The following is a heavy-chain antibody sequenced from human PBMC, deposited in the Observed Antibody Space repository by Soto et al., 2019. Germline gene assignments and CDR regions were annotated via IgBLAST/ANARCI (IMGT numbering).Heavy chain of an antibody. V-gene: IGHV4-61*01. D-gene: IGHD6-19*01. J-gene: IGHJ6*02. CDR1: GGSVSSGSYY. Sequence: QVQLQESGPGLVKPSETLSLTCTVSGGSVSSGSYYWSWIQQPPGKGLEWIGYIYYSGSTNYNPPLKSRVTISVDTSKNQFSLKLSSVTAADTAVYYCARGIEGWYQGRYYYGMDVWGQGTTVTVSS. CDR3: ARGIEGWYQGRYYYGMDV. CDR2: IYYSGST.